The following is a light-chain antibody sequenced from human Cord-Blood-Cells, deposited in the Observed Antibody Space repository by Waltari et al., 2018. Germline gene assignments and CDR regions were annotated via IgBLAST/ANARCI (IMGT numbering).Light chain of an antibody. CDR2: EGS. J-gene: IGLJ3*02. Sequence: QSALTQPASVSGSPGQSITISCTATSSDVGSYNLVSWYQQHPGKAPKLMIYEGSKRHSGVSNRFSGSKSGNTASLTISGLQAEDEADYYCCSYAGSSTLVFGGGTKLTVL. CDR3: CSYAGSSTLV. CDR1: SSDVGSYNL. V-gene: IGLV2-23*01.